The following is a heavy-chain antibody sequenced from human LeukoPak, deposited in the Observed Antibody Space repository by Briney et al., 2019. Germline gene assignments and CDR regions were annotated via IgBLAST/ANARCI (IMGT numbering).Heavy chain of an antibody. J-gene: IGHJ4*02. CDR3: AKDPARARTHFFFDY. V-gene: IGHV3-30*18. Sequence: GGSPRLSCAASGFTFSSYGMHWVRQAPGKGLEWVAVISYDGSNKYYADSVKGRFTISRDNSKNTLYLQMNSLRAEDTAVYYCAKDPARARTHFFFDYWGQGTLVTVSS. CDR1: GFTFSSYG. D-gene: IGHD1-7*01. CDR2: ISYDGSNK.